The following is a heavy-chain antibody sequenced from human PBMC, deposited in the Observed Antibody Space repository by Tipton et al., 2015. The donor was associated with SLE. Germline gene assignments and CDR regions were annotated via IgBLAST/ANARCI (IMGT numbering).Heavy chain of an antibody. Sequence: TLSLTCTVSGGSISSSSYYWGWIRQPPGKGLEWIGSIYYSGSTYYNPSLKSRVTISVDTSKNQFSLKLSSVTAADTAVYYCARDCGGSDAFDIWGQGIMVTVSS. CDR1: GGSISSSSYY. CDR3: ARDCGGSDAFDI. V-gene: IGHV4-39*07. J-gene: IGHJ3*02. D-gene: IGHD2-21*01. CDR2: IYYSGST.